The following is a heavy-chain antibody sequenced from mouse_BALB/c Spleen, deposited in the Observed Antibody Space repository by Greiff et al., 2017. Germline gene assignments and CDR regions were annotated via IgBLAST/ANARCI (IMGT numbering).Heavy chain of an antibody. V-gene: IGHV2-9*02. CDR3: ARDGYYDVFYAMDY. CDR1: GFSLTSYG. CDR2: IWAGGST. J-gene: IGHJ4*01. Sequence: VKLMESGPGLVAPSQSLSITCTVSGFSLTSYGVHWVRQPPGKGLEWLGVIWAGGSTNYNSALMSRLSISKDNSKSQVFLKMNSLQTDDTAMYYCARDGYYDVFYAMDYWGQGTSVTVSS. D-gene: IGHD2-3*01.